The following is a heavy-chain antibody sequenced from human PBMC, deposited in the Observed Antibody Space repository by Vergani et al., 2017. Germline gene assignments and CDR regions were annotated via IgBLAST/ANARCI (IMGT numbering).Heavy chain of an antibody. D-gene: IGHD3-10*01. CDR3: ARTGEWMRSNNGPPDYVFAPDV. J-gene: IGHJ6*02. Sequence: EAQLVESGGGAVKPGGSLRLSCTASGISLGNYTINWVRQAPGKGLEWVASISSSSAYIDYVDSIKGRFTICRENAKRSVFLQMNSQRAEDTAVYYCARTGEWMRSNNGPPDYVFAPDVWGQGTTVIVSS. CDR1: GISLGNYT. V-gene: IGHV3-21*02. CDR2: ISSSSAYI.